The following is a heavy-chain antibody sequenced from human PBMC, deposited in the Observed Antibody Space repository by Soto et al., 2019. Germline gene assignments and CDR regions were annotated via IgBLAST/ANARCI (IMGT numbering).Heavy chain of an antibody. CDR2: ISHSGST. Sequence: SETLFLTCAVSGVSVSNTGYSWTWTRQPPGKGLEWIGYISHSGSTYYNPSLRSRATMSLDRSKNQFSLKLTSATAEDTAVYYCARGFTTVIDYWGQGTLVTVSS. V-gene: IGHV4-30-2*01. J-gene: IGHJ4*02. D-gene: IGHD4-17*01. CDR3: ARGFTTVIDY. CDR1: GVSVSNTGYS.